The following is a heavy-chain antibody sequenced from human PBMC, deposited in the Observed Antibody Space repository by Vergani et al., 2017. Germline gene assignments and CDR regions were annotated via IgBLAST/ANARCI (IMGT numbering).Heavy chain of an antibody. J-gene: IGHJ6*01. CDR2: ISAYSGET. Sequence: QAQLVQSGAEVKKPGASVRVSCKASRYPFSRYRISWVRQAPGQGLEWMGWISAYSGETRYARSLQGRVTMTTDASTNTAYMSLRSLRSDDTAIYYCSRGGFYTSRNDLTFYVWCVWVQGTTVTV. CDR1: RYPFSRYR. CDR3: SRGGFYTSRNDLTFYVWCV. V-gene: IGHV1-18*01. D-gene: IGHD3-3*01.